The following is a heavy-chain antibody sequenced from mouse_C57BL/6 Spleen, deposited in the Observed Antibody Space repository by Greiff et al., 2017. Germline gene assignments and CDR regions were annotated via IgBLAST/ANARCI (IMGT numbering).Heavy chain of an antibody. J-gene: IGHJ2*01. CDR1: GYSLTSGYY. CDR2: LSYDGSN. CDR3: ARRLDY. Sequence: DVHLVESGPGLVKPSQSLSLTCSVTGYSLTSGYYWNWIRQFPGNKLEWMGYLSYDGSNNYNPSLNNRISITRDTSKNQFFLKLNSVTTEDTATYYCARRLDYWGQGTTLTVSS. V-gene: IGHV3-6*01.